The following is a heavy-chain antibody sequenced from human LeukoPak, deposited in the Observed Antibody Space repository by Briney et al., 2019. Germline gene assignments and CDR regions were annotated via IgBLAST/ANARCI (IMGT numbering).Heavy chain of an antibody. CDR1: GFTFSSYS. V-gene: IGHV3-48*02. Sequence: GGSLRLSCAASGFTFSSYSMNWVRQAPGKGLEWVSYISSSSSTIYYADSVKGRFTISRDNAKNSLYLQMNSLRDEDTAVYYCAKEGEIARLTFGNYFDYWGQGTLVTVSS. D-gene: IGHD3-16*01. CDR3: AKEGEIARLTFGNYFDY. J-gene: IGHJ4*02. CDR2: ISSSSSTI.